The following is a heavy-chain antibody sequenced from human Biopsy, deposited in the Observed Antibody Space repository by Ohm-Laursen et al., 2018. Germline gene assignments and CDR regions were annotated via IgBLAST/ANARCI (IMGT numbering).Heavy chain of an antibody. J-gene: IGHJ6*02. V-gene: IGHV3-11*01. Sequence: SLRLSCAASGFTFSDYYMSWIRQAPGKGLEWVSYITSGGSTTDYADSVKGRFTISRDNAKSSLFLQMYSLRAEDTAVYYCARDVEGFYSYAMDVWGQGTTVTVSS. CDR3: ARDVEGFYSYAMDV. CDR1: GFTFSDYY. CDR2: ITSGGSTT. D-gene: IGHD5-24*01.